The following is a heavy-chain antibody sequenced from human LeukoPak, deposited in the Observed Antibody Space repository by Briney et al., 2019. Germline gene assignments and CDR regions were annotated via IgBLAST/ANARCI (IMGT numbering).Heavy chain of an antibody. J-gene: IGHJ4*02. V-gene: IGHV4-59*12. Sequence: SETLSLTCTVSGGSISSYYWSWIRQPPGKGLEWIGYIYYSGSTNYNPSLKSRVTISRDTSKNQFSLKLSSVTAADTAVYYCARRGSMTGPPPLWGQGTLVTVSS. D-gene: IGHD6-6*01. CDR2: IYYSGST. CDR3: ARRGSMTGPPPL. CDR1: GGSISSYY.